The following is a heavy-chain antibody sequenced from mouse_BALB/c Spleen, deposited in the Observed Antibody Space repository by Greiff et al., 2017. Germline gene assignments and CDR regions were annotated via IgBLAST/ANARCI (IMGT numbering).Heavy chain of an antibody. CDR1: GFTFSSYT. CDR3: TRDNYGYAY. CDR2: ISSGGSYT. D-gene: IGHD1-2*01. Sequence: EVKVVESGGGLVKPGGSLKLSCAASGFTFSSYTMSWVRQTPEKRLEWVATISSGGSYTYCPDSVKGRFTISRDNAKNTLYLQMSSLKSEDTAMYYCTRDNYGYAYWGQGTTLTVSS. V-gene: IGHV5-6-4*01. J-gene: IGHJ2*01.